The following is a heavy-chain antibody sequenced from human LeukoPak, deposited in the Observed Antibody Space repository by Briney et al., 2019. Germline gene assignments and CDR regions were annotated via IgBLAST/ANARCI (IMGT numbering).Heavy chain of an antibody. J-gene: IGHJ4*02. V-gene: IGHV3-30*04. D-gene: IGHD6-13*01. Sequence: GGSLRLSCAASGFTFSSYAMHWVRQAPGKGLEWVAVLSYDGSNKYYADSVKGRFTISRDNSKNTLYLQMNSLRAEDTAVYYCTYSSSWLPYWGQGTLVTVSS. CDR2: LSYDGSNK. CDR1: GFTFSSYA. CDR3: TYSSSWLPY.